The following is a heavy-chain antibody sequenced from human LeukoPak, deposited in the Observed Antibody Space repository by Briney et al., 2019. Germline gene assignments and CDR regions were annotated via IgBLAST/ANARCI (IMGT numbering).Heavy chain of an antibody. Sequence: PGGSLRLSCAASGFTFSSYAMSWVRQAPGKGLEWVSAISGSGGSTYYADSVKGRFTISRDNSKNTLYLQMYSLRAEDTAIYYCGRAPSIAVAVYHFWGQGTLVTVSS. V-gene: IGHV3-23*01. CDR2: ISGSGGST. J-gene: IGHJ4*02. CDR3: GRAPSIAVAVYHF. D-gene: IGHD6-19*01. CDR1: GFTFSSYA.